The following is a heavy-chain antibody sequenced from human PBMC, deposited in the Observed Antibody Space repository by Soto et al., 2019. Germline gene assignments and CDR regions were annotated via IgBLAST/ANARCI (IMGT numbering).Heavy chain of an antibody. J-gene: IGHJ3*02. CDR2: ISSSGGST. CDR3: ARRPHGYDI. Sequence: GGSLRLSCVASGFTFSTYPMHWVRQAPGKGLEYVSAISSSGGSTYYGDSVKGRFTISRDNSKDTLYLQMGSLRPEDMAVYYCARRPHGYDIWGQGTMVTVSS. CDR1: GFTFSTYP. V-gene: IGHV3-64*02. D-gene: IGHD5-18*01.